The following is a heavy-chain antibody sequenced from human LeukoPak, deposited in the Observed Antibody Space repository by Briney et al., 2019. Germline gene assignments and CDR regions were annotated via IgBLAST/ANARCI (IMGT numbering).Heavy chain of an antibody. CDR1: GYTFTSYG. J-gene: IGHJ4*02. D-gene: IGHD3-22*01. CDR2: ISAYNGNT. Sequence: ASVKVSCKASGYTFTSYGISWVRQAPGQGLEWMGWISAYNGNTNYAQKLQGRVTMTTDTSTSTAYMEPRSLRSDDTAVYYCVRESGGYYGGAFDYWGQGTLVTVSP. V-gene: IGHV1-18*01. CDR3: VRESGGYYGGAFDY.